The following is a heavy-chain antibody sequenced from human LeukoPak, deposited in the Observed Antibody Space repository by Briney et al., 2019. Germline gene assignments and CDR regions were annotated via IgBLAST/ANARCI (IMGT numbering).Heavy chain of an antibody. CDR2: ISSSSSYI. D-gene: IGHD6-19*01. CDR1: GFTFSSYE. CDR3: ARSAYSSGWYILKAYYYYMDV. J-gene: IGHJ6*03. V-gene: IGHV3-21*01. Sequence: GGSLRLSCAASGFTFSSYEMNWVRQAPGKGLEWVSSISSSSSYIYYADSVKGRFTISRDNAKNSLYLQMNSLRAEDTAVYYCARSAYSSGWYILKAYYYYMDVWGKGTTVTISS.